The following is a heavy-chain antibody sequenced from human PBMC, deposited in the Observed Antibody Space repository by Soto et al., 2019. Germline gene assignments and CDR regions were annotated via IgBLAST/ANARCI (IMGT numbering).Heavy chain of an antibody. V-gene: IGHV4-30-4*01. CDR1: GGSISSGDYY. Sequence: QVQLQESGPGLVKPSQTLSLTCTVSGGSISSGDYYWSWIRQPPGKGLEWIGYIYYSGSTYYNPSLKSRVTISVDTSKNQFSRKLSSVTAADTAVYYCARDTTVAHYYYYGMDVWGQGTTVTVSS. D-gene: IGHD4-17*01. CDR3: ARDTTVAHYYYYGMDV. J-gene: IGHJ6*02. CDR2: IYYSGST.